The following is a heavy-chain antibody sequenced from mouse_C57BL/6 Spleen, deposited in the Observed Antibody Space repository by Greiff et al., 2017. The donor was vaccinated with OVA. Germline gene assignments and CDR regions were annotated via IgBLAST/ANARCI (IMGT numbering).Heavy chain of an antibody. J-gene: IGHJ3*01. V-gene: IGHV1-80*01. CDR1: GYAFSSYW. CDR3: TRSGFAY. CDR2: IYPGDGDT. D-gene: IGHD1-3*01. Sequence: VQVVESGAELVKPGASVKISCKASGYAFSSYWMNWVKQRPGKGLEWIGQIYPGDGDTNYNGKFKGKAILTADKSSSTAYMELRSLTSEDSAVYYCTRSGFAYWGQGTLVTVSA.